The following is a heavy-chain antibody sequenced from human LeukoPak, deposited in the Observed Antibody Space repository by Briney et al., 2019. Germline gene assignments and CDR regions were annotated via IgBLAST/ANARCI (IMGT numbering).Heavy chain of an antibody. CDR3: ARGLYDYVWGSYRPNWFDP. D-gene: IGHD3-16*02. CDR1: GGSISSSSYY. J-gene: IGHJ5*02. Sequence: PSETLSLTCTVSGGSISSSSYYGGCLRQPPGRGLEWIGNNSGSTYYNPSLKSRVTISVDTSKNQFSLKLSSVTAADTAVYYCARGLYDYVWGSYRPNWFDPWGQETLVTVSS. CDR2: NSGST. V-gene: IGHV4-39*07.